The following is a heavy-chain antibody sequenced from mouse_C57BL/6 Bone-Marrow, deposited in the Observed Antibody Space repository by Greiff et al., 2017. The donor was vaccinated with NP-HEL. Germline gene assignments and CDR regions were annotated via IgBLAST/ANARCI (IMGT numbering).Heavy chain of an antibody. J-gene: IGHJ4*01. V-gene: IGHV1-81*01. CDR1: GYTFTSYG. Sequence: QVQLQQSGAELARPGASVKLSCKASGYTFTSYGISWVKQRTGQGLEWIGEIYPRSGNTYYNEKFKGKATLTADKSSSPAYMGLRSLTSEDSAVYFRARSTIYYDYAFYAMDYWGQGTSVTVSS. CDR2: IYPRSGNT. CDR3: ARSTIYYDYAFYAMDY. D-gene: IGHD2-4*01.